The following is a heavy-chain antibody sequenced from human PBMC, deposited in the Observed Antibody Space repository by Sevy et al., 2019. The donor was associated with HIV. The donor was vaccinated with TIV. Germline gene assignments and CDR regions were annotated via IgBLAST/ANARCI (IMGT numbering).Heavy chain of an antibody. CDR1: GFTFSNFA. CDR3: ARGRTEMTSIEDDAFDI. D-gene: IGHD2-21*02. Sequence: GGSLRLSCAASGFTFSNFAIHWVRQAPGKGLEWVTIISHSGRHKYYADSVKGRFTISRDKSKNTVYLQMNSLRLEDTAVYYCARGRTEMTSIEDDAFDIWGQGTMVTVSS. J-gene: IGHJ3*02. CDR2: ISHSGRHK. V-gene: IGHV3-30*04.